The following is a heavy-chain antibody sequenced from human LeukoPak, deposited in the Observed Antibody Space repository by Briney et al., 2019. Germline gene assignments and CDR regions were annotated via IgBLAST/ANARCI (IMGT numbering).Heavy chain of an antibody. CDR1: GFTFRSYG. CDR2: ISGSGGST. Sequence: GGSLRLSCAASGFTFRSYGMSWVRQAPGKGLEWVSAISGSGGSTYYADSVKGRFTISRDNAKNSLYLQMDSLRAEDTAVYFCAKYSGSYSFEDWGQGILVTVSS. CDR3: AKYSGSYSFED. D-gene: IGHD1-26*01. V-gene: IGHV3-23*01. J-gene: IGHJ4*02.